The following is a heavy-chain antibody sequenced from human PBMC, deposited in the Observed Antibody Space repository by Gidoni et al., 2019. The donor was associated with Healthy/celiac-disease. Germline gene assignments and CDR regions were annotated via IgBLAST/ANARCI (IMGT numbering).Heavy chain of an antibody. J-gene: IGHJ4*02. V-gene: IGHV3-53*02. Sequence: EVQLVETGGCFIQPGVSLRLPCAASCFTVSSNYISWFRQAPGKGLVWVSVSYSGGSTYYADSVKGRFTISRDNSKNTLYLQMNSLRAEDTAVYYCARGVGDYLFDYWGQGTLVTVSS. CDR2: SYSGGST. CDR3: ARGVGDYLFDY. CDR1: CFTVSSNY. D-gene: IGHD4-17*01.